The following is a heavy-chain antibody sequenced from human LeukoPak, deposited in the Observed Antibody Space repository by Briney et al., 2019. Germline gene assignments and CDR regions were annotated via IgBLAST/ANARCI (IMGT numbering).Heavy chain of an antibody. Sequence: PGRSLRLSCAASGFTFSSYWMSWVRQAPGKGLEWVANIKQDGSEKYYVDSVKGRFTISRDNAKNSLYLQMNSLRAEDTAVYYCARSPFPSRDIVVVPAASDFDYWGQGTLVTVSS. J-gene: IGHJ4*02. CDR3: ARSPFPSRDIVVVPAASDFDY. CDR1: GFTFSSYW. D-gene: IGHD2-2*01. CDR2: IKQDGSEK. V-gene: IGHV3-7*01.